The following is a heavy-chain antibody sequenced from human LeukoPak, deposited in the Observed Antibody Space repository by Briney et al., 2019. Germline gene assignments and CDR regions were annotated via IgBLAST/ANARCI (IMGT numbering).Heavy chain of an antibody. CDR1: GGSISSSSYY. V-gene: IGHV4-39*07. D-gene: IGHD3-10*01. CDR2: MYYSGTT. J-gene: IGHJ3*02. Sequence: SETLSLTCTVSGGSISSSSYYWGWIRQPPGKGLEWIGSMYYSGTTDYNPSLKSRVTISVDTSKNQFSLKLSSVTAADTAVYCCARDRGSGSDDAFDIWGQGTMVTVSS. CDR3: ARDRGSGSDDAFDI.